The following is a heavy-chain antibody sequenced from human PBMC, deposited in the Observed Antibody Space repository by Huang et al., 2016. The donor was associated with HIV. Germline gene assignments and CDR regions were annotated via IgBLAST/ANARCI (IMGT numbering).Heavy chain of an antibody. CDR2: FTPGNGNK. J-gene: IGHJ4*02. CDR1: GYSFTTYA. CDR3: AREFVIFGAPLWPAY. Sequence: QVQLVQSGAEVKKPGASVKVSCKASGYSFTTYALHWLRQAPGHRLEWMGWFTPGNGNKNYSQKFQGRVTITRDTSASTVYMEVSSLTFEDTAVYYCAREFVIFGAPLWPAYWGQGTLISVSS. D-gene: IGHD2-21*01. V-gene: IGHV1-3*01.